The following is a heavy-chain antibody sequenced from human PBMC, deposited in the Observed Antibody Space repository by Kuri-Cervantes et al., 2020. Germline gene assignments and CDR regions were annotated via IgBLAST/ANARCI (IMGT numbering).Heavy chain of an antibody. CDR3: ARGSMGWFGESTRLDY. Sequence: SETLSLTCAVSGGSISSGGYSWSWIRQPPGKGLEWIGYIYHSGGTYYNPSLKSRVTISVDRSKNQFSLKLSSVTAADTAVYYCARGSMGWFGESTRLDYWGQGTLVTVSS. J-gene: IGHJ4*02. CDR2: IYHSGGT. V-gene: IGHV4-30-2*01. D-gene: IGHD3-10*01. CDR1: GGSISSGGYS.